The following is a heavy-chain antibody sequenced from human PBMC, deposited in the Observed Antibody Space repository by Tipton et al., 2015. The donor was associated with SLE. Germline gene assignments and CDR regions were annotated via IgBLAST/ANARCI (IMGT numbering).Heavy chain of an antibody. V-gene: IGHV3-30*02. Sequence: GSLRLSCAASGFTFSNYGMHWVRQAPGKGLEWVAFIRYDGSNKYYADSVKGRFTISRDNSKNTVYLQMNSLRAEDTAVYYCAKDHGADYWGQGTLVAVSS. CDR2: IRYDGSNK. J-gene: IGHJ4*02. D-gene: IGHD3-10*01. CDR3: AKDHGADY. CDR1: GFTFSNYG.